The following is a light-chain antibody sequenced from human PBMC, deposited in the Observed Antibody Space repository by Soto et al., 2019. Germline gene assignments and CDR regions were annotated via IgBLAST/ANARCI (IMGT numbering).Light chain of an antibody. Sequence: DIQMTQSPSTLSASVGDRVTITCRASQSISSWLAWYQQKPGKAPKLLIYDASSLESGVPSRFSGSGSGTEFTLTISSLQPDDFATYYCHQYNSQTFGQGTKVEIK. J-gene: IGKJ1*01. CDR2: DAS. V-gene: IGKV1-5*01. CDR1: QSISSW. CDR3: HQYNSQT.